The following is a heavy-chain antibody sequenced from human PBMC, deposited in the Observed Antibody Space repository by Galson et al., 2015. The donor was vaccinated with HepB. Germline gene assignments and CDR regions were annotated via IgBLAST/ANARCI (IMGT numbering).Heavy chain of an antibody. CDR2: INWNGGST. D-gene: IGHD6-13*01. J-gene: IGHJ4*02. CDR1: GFTFDDYG. V-gene: IGHV3-20*01. CDR3: ARVSCGSSWCKIDY. Sequence: SLRLSCAASGFTFDDYGMSWVRQAPGKGLEWVSGINWNGGSTGYADSVKGRFTISRDNAKNSLYLQMNSLRAEDTALYHCARVSCGSSWCKIDYWGQGTLVTVSS.